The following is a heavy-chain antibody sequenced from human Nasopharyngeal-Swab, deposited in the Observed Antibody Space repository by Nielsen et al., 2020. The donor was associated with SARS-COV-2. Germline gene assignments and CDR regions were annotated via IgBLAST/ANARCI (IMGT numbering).Heavy chain of an antibody. CDR2: FSGSGGTT. CDR1: GFTFSSYA. J-gene: IGHJ4*02. Sequence: GESLKISCAASGFTFSSYAMSWVRQAPGKGLEWVSSFSGSGGTTYYTDAVKGRFTISRDNSKNTLYLQMNSLRAEDTAVYYCAKDLSYDSSGYYDYRGQGTLVTVSS. D-gene: IGHD3-22*01. CDR3: AKDLSYDSSGYYDY. V-gene: IGHV3-23*01.